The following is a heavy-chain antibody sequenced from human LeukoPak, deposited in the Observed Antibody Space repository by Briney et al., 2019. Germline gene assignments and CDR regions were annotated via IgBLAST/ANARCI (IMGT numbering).Heavy chain of an antibody. CDR1: GGSISSGSYY. D-gene: IGHD1-26*01. CDR2: IYTSGST. J-gene: IGHJ4*02. Sequence: PSETLSLTCTVSGGSISSGSYYWSWIRQPAGKGLEWIGRIYTSGSTNYNPSLKSRVTISVDTSKNQFSLKLSSVTAADTAVYYCARESPPRIVGATRGYDYWGQGTLVTVSS. V-gene: IGHV4-61*02. CDR3: ARESPPRIVGATRGYDY.